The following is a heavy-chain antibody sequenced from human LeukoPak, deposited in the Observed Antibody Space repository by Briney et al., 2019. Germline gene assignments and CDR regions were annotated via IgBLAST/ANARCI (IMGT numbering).Heavy chain of an antibody. Sequence: SETLSLTCTVSGGSISSGDYYWSWIRQPPGKGLEWIGYIYYSGSTYYNPSLKSRVTISVDTSMNQFSLKLSSVTAADTAVYYCAKRGGDGVDYWGQGTLVTVSS. CDR3: AKRGGDGVDY. CDR1: GGSISSGDYY. D-gene: IGHD3-16*01. CDR2: IYYSGST. V-gene: IGHV4-30-4*01. J-gene: IGHJ4*02.